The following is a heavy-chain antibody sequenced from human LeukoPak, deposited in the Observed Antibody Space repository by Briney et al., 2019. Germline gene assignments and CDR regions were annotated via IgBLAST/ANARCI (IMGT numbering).Heavy chain of an antibody. CDR2: IYHSGST. CDR3: ARPYYYDSSGEDAFDI. D-gene: IGHD3-22*01. J-gene: IGHJ3*02. CDR1: GYSISSGYY. V-gene: IGHV4-38-2*01. Sequence: PSETLSLTCAVSGYSISSGYYWGWIRQPPGKGLEWIGSIYHSGSTYYNPSLKSRVTISGDTSKNQFSLKLSSVTAADTAVYYCARPYYYDSSGEDAFDIWGQGTMVTVSS.